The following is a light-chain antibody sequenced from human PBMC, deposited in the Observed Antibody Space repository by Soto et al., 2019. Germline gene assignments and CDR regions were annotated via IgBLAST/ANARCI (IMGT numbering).Light chain of an antibody. CDR1: SSNIGAYKY. CDR3: NSYAGYINFGYV. V-gene: IGLV2-8*01. CDR2: EVN. J-gene: IGLJ1*01. Sequence: QSALTQPPSASGSPGQSVSISCTGTSSNIGAYKYVSWYQQHPGQAPRLIIYEVNKRPSGVPDRFSGSKSGNTASLTVSGLQAEDEADYYCNSYAGYINFGYVFGTGTKVNVL.